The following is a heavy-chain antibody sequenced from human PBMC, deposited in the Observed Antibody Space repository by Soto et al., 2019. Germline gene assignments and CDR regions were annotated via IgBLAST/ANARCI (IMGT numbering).Heavy chain of an antibody. V-gene: IGHV1-2*02. D-gene: IGHD6-19*01. CDR1: GYTFTGYY. Sequence: ASVKVSCKASGYTFTGYYMHWVRQAPGQGLEWMGWINPNSGGTNYAQKFQGRVTMTRDTSISTAYTELSRLRSDDTAVYYCARPGYSSGWLFDYWGQGTLVTVSS. J-gene: IGHJ4*02. CDR3: ARPGYSSGWLFDY. CDR2: INPNSGGT.